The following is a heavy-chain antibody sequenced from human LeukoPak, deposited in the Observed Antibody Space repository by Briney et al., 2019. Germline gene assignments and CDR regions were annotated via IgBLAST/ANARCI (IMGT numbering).Heavy chain of an antibody. CDR1: AGSISSSNYY. CDR3: ARGRPDGSGSYYKFDP. CDR2: IYYSGRT. Sequence: SETLSLTCTVSAGSISSSNYYWGWIHQPPGKGLEWIGSIYYSGRTYYNPSLKSRVTISVDTSKKQFSLKLSSVTAADTAVYYCARGRPDGSGSYYKFDPWGQGTLVTVSS. V-gene: IGHV4-39*01. D-gene: IGHD3-10*01. J-gene: IGHJ5*02.